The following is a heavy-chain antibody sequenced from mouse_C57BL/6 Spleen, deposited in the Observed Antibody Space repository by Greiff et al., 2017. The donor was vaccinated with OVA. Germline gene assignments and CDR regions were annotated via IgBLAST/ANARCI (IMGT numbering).Heavy chain of an antibody. J-gene: IGHJ1*03. Sequence: QVQLQQSGTELVKPGASVKLSCKASGYTFTSYWMHWVKQRPGQGLEWIGNINPSNGGTNYNEKFKSKATLTVDKSSSTAYMQLSSLTSEDSAVYYCARKGYYGSSYYWYFDVWGTGTTVTVSS. D-gene: IGHD1-1*01. CDR1: GYTFTSYW. CDR3: ARKGYYGSSYYWYFDV. V-gene: IGHV1-53*01. CDR2: INPSNGGT.